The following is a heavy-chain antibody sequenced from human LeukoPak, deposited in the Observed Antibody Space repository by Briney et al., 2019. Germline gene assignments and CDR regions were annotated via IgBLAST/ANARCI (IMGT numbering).Heavy chain of an antibody. CDR3: ASPGYCSGGSCYSEYYFDY. CDR2: IIPIFGTA. V-gene: IGHV1-69*05. Sequence: GASVKVSCKASGGTFSSYAISWVRQAPGQGLEWMGGIIPIFGTANYAQKFQGRVTITTDESTSTAYMELSSLRSEDTAVYYCASPGYCSGGSCYSEYYFDYWGQGTLVTVSS. D-gene: IGHD2-15*01. CDR1: GGTFSSYA. J-gene: IGHJ4*02.